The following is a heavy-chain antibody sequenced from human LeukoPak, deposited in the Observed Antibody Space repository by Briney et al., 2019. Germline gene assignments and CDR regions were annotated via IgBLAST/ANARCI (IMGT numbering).Heavy chain of an antibody. Sequence: PGGSLRLSCAASGFTFSSYGMHWVHQAPGKGLEWVAFIRYDGSNKYYADSVKGRFTISRDNSKNTLYLQMNSLRAQDTAVYYCAEGWSPDYWGQGTLVTVSS. CDR1: GFTFSSYG. D-gene: IGHD3-3*01. CDR2: IRYDGSNK. CDR3: AEGWSPDY. J-gene: IGHJ4*02. V-gene: IGHV3-30*02.